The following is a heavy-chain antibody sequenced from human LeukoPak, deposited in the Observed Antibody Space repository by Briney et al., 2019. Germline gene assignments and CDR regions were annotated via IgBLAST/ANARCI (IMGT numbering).Heavy chain of an antibody. Sequence: SGGSLRLSCAASGFTFRSFVMHWVRQAPGKGLEYVSSISTTGSSRYYGNSVKDRLTVSRDNSKNTLYLEMRSLRPEDMAVYYCARETSVRGATDYWGQGTLVTVSS. D-gene: IGHD1-26*01. CDR2: ISTTGSSR. J-gene: IGHJ4*02. V-gene: IGHV3-64*01. CDR3: ARETSVRGATDY. CDR1: GFTFRSFV.